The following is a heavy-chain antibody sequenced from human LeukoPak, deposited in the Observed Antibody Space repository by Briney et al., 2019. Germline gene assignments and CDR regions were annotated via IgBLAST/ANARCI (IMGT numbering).Heavy chain of an antibody. CDR2: IYYSGST. CDR3: ARGKEGYGY. D-gene: IGHD1-1*01. Sequence: SETLSLTCAVYGGSISGYYWSWIRQPPGKGLEWIGYIYYSGSTNYNPSLKSRVTISVDTSKNQFSLKLSSVTAADTAVYYCARGKEGYGYWGQGTLVTVSS. CDR1: GGSISGYY. J-gene: IGHJ4*02. V-gene: IGHV4-59*01.